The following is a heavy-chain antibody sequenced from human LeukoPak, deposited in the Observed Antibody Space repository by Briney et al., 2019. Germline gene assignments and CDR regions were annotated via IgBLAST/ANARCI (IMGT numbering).Heavy chain of an antibody. CDR2: ISSSSSYI. CDR1: GFTFSSYS. D-gene: IGHD3-16*02. J-gene: IGHJ4*02. Sequence: GGSLRLSCAASGFTFSSYSMNWVRQAPGKGLEWVSSISSSSSYIYYADSVKGRFTISRDNAKNSPYLQMNSLRAEDTAVYYCARDRSITFGGVIAHWGQGTLVTVSS. V-gene: IGHV3-21*01. CDR3: ARDRSITFGGVIAH.